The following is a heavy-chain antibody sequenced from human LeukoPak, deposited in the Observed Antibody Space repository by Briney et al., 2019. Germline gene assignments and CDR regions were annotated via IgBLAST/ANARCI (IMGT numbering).Heavy chain of an antibody. J-gene: IGHJ4*02. D-gene: IGHD6-13*01. Sequence: GGSLRLSCAASGFTLSSYEMNWVRQAPGKGLEWVSYISSSGSTIYYADSVKGRFTISRDNAKNSLYLQMNSLRAEDTAVYYCATQPGVAAAGMVFDYWGQGTLVTVSS. CDR3: ATQPGVAAAGMVFDY. V-gene: IGHV3-48*03. CDR2: ISSSGSTI. CDR1: GFTLSSYE.